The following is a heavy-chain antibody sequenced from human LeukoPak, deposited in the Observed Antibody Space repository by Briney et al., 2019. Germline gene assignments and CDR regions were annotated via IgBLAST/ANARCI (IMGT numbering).Heavy chain of an antibody. D-gene: IGHD1-26*01. Sequence: GGPLDLSWAAPGFPFTSYAMSGARQAPGKGLEWVSAISGSGGSTYYADSVKGRFTISRDNSKNTLYLQMNSLRAEDTAVYYCAKLVGATRWRPEFDYWGQGTLVTVSS. CDR3: AKLVGATRWRPEFDY. V-gene: IGHV3-23*01. J-gene: IGHJ4*02. CDR2: ISGSGGST. CDR1: GFPFTSYA.